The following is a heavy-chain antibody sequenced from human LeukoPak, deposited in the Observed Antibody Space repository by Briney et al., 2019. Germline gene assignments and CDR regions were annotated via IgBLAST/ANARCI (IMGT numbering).Heavy chain of an antibody. CDR2: IFGTGDTT. D-gene: IGHD3-22*01. Sequence: GGSLRLSCAASGFTFSSYAMNWVRQAPGKGLEWVSIIFGTGDTTYYADSVKGRFTISRDNAKNSLYLQMNSLRAEDTAVYYCARHVVALGFDYWGQGTLVTVSS. CDR1: GFTFSSYA. CDR3: ARHVVALGFDY. V-gene: IGHV3-21*01. J-gene: IGHJ4*02.